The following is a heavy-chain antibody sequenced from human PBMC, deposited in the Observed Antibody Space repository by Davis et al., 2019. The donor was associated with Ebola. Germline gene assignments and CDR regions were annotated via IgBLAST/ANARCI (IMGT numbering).Heavy chain of an antibody. CDR1: GTSVSSDISY. CDR2: IYYTGTT. CDR3: ARGWAFDI. Sequence: PSETLSLTCNVSGTSVSSDISYWSWIRQPPGKGLEWVGYIYYTGTTKYNPSLKSRTTMSVDTSKNQFSLKLSSVTAADTAVYYCARGWAFDIWGQGTMVTVSS. J-gene: IGHJ3*02. V-gene: IGHV4-61*01. D-gene: IGHD5-24*01.